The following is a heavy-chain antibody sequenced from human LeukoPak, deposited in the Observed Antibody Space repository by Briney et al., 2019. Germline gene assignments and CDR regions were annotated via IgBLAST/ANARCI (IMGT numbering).Heavy chain of an antibody. D-gene: IGHD4-17*01. CDR2: ISGSGEST. CDR3: YGDPALSFDP. V-gene: IGHV3-23*01. J-gene: IGHJ5*02. CDR1: GFTFSSYA. Sequence: GGSLTLSCAASGFTFSSYAMSWVRQAPGKGLEWVSRISGSGESTYYADSVKGRFTISRDNSKNTLYLQMSSLRAEDTAVYYSYGDPALSFDPWGEGTLVTVSS.